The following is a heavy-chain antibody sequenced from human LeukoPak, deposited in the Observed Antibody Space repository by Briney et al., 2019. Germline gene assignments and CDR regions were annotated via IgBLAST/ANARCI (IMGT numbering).Heavy chain of an antibody. D-gene: IGHD3-10*01. CDR1: GFTFSSYA. Sequence: GGSLRLSCAASGFTFSSYAMSWVRQAPGKGLEWVSAISGSGGSTYYADSVKGRFTISRDNSKNTLYLQMNSLRAEDTAVYYCARDRAPPTSWYFDLWGRGTLVTVSS. CDR2: ISGSGGST. CDR3: ARDRAPPTSWYFDL. J-gene: IGHJ2*01. V-gene: IGHV3-23*01.